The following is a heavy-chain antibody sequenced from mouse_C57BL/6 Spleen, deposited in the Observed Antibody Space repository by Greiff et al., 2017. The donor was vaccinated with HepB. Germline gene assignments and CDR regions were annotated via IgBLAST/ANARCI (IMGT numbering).Heavy chain of an antibody. V-gene: IGHV5-17*01. Sequence: EVQVVESGGGLVKPGGSLKLSCAASGFTFSDYGMHWVRQAPEKGLEWVAYISSGSSTIYYADTVKGRFTISRDDAKNTMFLQMTSLRSEDTAMYYCSRRTETENYFDYWGQGTTLTVSS. CDR1: GFTFSDYG. CDR2: ISSGSSTI. J-gene: IGHJ2*01. CDR3: SRRTETENYFDY.